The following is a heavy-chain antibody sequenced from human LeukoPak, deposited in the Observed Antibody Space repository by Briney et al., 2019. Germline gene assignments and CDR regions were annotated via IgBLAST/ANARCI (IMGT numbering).Heavy chain of an antibody. J-gene: IGHJ6*02. CDR1: GFTFSSYG. CDR3: AKTLRYCSSTSCHYYYYYYGMDV. D-gene: IGHD2-2*01. V-gene: IGHV3-30*18. Sequence: PGGSLRLSCAASGFTFSSYGMHWVRQAPGKGLEWVAVISYDGSNKYYADSVKGRFTISRDNSKNTLYLQMNSQRAEDTAVYYCAKTLRYCSSTSCHYYYYYYGMDVWGQGTTVTVSS. CDR2: ISYDGSNK.